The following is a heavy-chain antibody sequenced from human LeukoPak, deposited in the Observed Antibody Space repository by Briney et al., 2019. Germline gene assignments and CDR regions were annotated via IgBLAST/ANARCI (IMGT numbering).Heavy chain of an antibody. V-gene: IGHV3-7*03. CDR1: GFTFSSYW. CDR2: INHNGNVN. Sequence: GGSLRLSCAASGFTFSSYWMNWARQAPGKGLEWVTSINHNGNVNYYVDSVKGRFTISRDNAKNSPYLQMSNLRAEDTAVYFCARGGGLDVWGQGATVTVSS. J-gene: IGHJ6*02. CDR3: ARGGGLDV. D-gene: IGHD3-16*01.